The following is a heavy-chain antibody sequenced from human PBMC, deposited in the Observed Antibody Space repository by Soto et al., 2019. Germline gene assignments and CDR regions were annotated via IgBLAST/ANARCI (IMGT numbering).Heavy chain of an antibody. Sequence: EVQLVESGGGLVQPGGSLRLSCAASGFTFSSHWMTWVRQAPGKGLEWVAYMKEDGSEIYYVDSVKGRFTISRDNAKNSLYLQMNSLRVEDTAVYYCARGVYGFDYWGQGTLVTVSS. CDR3: ARGVYGFDY. CDR2: MKEDGSEI. CDR1: GFTFSSHW. J-gene: IGHJ4*02. V-gene: IGHV3-7*04. D-gene: IGHD6-6*01.